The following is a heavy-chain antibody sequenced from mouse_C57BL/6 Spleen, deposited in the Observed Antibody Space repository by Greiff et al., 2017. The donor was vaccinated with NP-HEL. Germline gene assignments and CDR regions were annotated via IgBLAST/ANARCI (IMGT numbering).Heavy chain of an antibody. CDR2: ISYDGSN. CDR1: GYSITSGYY. Sequence: ESGPGLVKPSQSLSLTCSVTGYSITSGYYWNWIRQFPGNKLEWMGYISYDGSNNYNPSLKNRISITRDTSKNQFFLKLNSVTTEDTATYYCARSNYVDWFAYWGQGTLVTVSA. J-gene: IGHJ3*01. V-gene: IGHV3-6*01. D-gene: IGHD2-5*01. CDR3: ARSNYVDWFAY.